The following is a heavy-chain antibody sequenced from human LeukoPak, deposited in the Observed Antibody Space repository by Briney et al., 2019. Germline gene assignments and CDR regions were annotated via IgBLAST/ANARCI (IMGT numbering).Heavy chain of an antibody. D-gene: IGHD6-6*01. CDR2: IFYSGST. CDR3: ARQVRARATVDY. J-gene: IGHJ4*02. Sequence: SETLSLTCSVSGASISSSSYYWGWDRQPPGTGREWIGSIFYSGSTYHNPSLKSRVTISVDTSKNQFSLKVSSVTAADTAVYYCARQVRARATVDYWGQGTLVTVSS. CDR1: GASISSSSYY. V-gene: IGHV4-39*01.